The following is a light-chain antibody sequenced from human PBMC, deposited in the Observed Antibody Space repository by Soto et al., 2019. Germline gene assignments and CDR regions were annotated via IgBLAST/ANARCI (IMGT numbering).Light chain of an antibody. CDR2: QND. CDR3: ASWDDNLSGSAV. V-gene: IGLV1-47*01. CDR1: TSNIGSNF. Sequence: QAVVTQPPSVSGTPGQRVTISCSGSTSNIGSNFVYWYQQLSGTAPKLLISQNDQRPSGVPDRFSGSKSGTSASLAISGLRSEDEATYYCASWDDNLSGSAVFGGGTKVTVL. J-gene: IGLJ2*01.